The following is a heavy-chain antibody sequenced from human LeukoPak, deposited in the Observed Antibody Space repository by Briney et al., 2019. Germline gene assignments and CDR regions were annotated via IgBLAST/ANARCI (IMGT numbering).Heavy chain of an antibody. Sequence: SETLSLTCTVSGGSISSYYWSWIRQPPGKGLEWIGYIYYSGSTNYNPSLKSRVTISVDTSKNQFSLKLSSVTAADTAVYYCARRVPLGYCSSTSCPEYYYYGMDVWGQGTTVTVSS. CDR3: ARRVPLGYCSSTSCPEYYYYGMDV. CDR2: IYYSGST. V-gene: IGHV4-59*08. J-gene: IGHJ6*02. CDR1: GGSISSYY. D-gene: IGHD2-2*01.